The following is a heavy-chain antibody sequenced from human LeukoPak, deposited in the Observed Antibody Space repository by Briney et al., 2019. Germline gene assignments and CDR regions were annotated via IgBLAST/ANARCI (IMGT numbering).Heavy chain of an antibody. J-gene: IGHJ5*02. Sequence: PGGSLRLSCAASGFTFSSYWMHWVRHAPGKGPMWVSRINSDGSTTDYADSVKGRFTISRDNAKSTLYLQMNTLTAEDTAVYYCARDWWFDPWGQGTLVTVAS. V-gene: IGHV3-74*01. CDR3: ARDWWFDP. CDR2: INSDGSTT. CDR1: GFTFSSYW.